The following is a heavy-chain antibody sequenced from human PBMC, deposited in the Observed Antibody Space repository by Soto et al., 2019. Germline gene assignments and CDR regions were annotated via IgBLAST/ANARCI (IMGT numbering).Heavy chain of an antibody. CDR3: ASRGYYYYMDV. CDR2: INSDGSST. CDR1: GFTFSSYW. V-gene: IGHV3-74*01. Sequence: GSLRLSCAASGFTFSSYWMHWVRQAPGKGLVWVSRINSDGSSTSYADSVKGRFTISRDNAKNTLYLQMNSLRAEDTAVYYCASRGYYYYMDVWGKGTTVTVSS. J-gene: IGHJ6*03.